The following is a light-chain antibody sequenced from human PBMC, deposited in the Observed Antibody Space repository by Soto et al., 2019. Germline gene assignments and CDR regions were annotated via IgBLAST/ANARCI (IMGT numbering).Light chain of an antibody. Sequence: EIVLTQSPGTLSLSPGQRATLSCRASESISRDYLAWYQQRLGQAPRLLIYGASSGATGIPDRFSGSGSGTDFTLTISRLEPEDFAIYYCQQYGRSPFTFGPGTKVDIK. CDR2: GAS. CDR3: QQYGRSPFT. V-gene: IGKV3-20*01. CDR1: ESISRDY. J-gene: IGKJ3*01.